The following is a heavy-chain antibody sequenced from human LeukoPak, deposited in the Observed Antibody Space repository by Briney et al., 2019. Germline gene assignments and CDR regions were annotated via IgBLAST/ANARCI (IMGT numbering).Heavy chain of an antibody. J-gene: IGHJ6*03. CDR1: GGSISTYY. V-gene: IGHV4-4*07. Sequence: TPSETLSLTCTVSGGSISTYYWSWIRQPAGKGLEWIGRIYTSGSTNYNPSLKSRVTMSVDTSKNQFSLKLGSVTAADTAVYYCAREEYQLLSGYFYYYMDVWGKGTTVTVSS. CDR3: AREEYQLLSGYFYYYMDV. D-gene: IGHD2-2*01. CDR2: IYTSGST.